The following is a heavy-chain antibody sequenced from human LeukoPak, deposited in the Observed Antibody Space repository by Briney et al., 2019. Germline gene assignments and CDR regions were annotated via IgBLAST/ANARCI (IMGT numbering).Heavy chain of an antibody. J-gene: IGHJ4*02. CDR3: AKVRWFGELPNYYFDY. Sequence: GSLRLSCAASGFTFNSYAMYWVRQAPGKGLEWVSAISGSGGSTYYADSVKGRFTISRDNSKNTLYLQMNSLRAEDTAVYYCAKVRWFGELPNYYFDYWGQGTLVTVSS. D-gene: IGHD3-10*01. CDR2: ISGSGGST. CDR1: GFTFNSYA. V-gene: IGHV3-23*01.